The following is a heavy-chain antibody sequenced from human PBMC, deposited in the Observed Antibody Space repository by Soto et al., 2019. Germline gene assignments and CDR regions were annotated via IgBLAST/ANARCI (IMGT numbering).Heavy chain of an antibody. J-gene: IGHJ4*02. CDR1: GSSFTSYL. CDR2: IDPSYSYT. CDR3: ARQSGSDYYGSGSYYPFDY. D-gene: IGHD3-10*01. Sequence: PGESLNISCRWSGSSFTSYLISRVRQMPGKGLEWMGRIDPSYSYTNYIPSFQVHVTISADKSISTAYLQWSSLKASDTAMYYCARQSGSDYYGSGSYYPFDYWGQGTLVTVSS. V-gene: IGHV5-10-1*01.